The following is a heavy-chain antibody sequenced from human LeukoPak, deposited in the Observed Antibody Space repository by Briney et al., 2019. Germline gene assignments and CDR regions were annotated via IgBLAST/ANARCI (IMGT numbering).Heavy chain of an antibody. CDR2: IYYSGST. D-gene: IGHD3-22*01. J-gene: IGHJ5*02. CDR1: GGSISSSSYY. Sequence: SETLSLTCTVSGGSISSSSYYWGWIRQPPGKGLEWIGSIYYSGSTYYNPSLKSRVTISVDTSKNQFSLKLSSVTAADTAVYYCARHLGTIVVVITPDNWFDPWGQGTLVTVSS. CDR3: ARHLGTIVVVITPDNWFDP. V-gene: IGHV4-39*01.